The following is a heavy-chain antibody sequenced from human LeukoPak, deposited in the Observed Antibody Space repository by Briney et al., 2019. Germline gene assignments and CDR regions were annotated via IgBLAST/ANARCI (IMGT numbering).Heavy chain of an antibody. D-gene: IGHD3-10*01. CDR1: GFTFSSYA. V-gene: IGHV3-23*01. CDR2: ISGSGGST. CDR3: AKDLHSGGSGSSPFDY. J-gene: IGHJ4*02. Sequence: PGGSLRLSCAASGFTFSSYAMSWVRQAPGKGLEWVSAISGSGGSTYYADSVKGRFTISRDNSKNTLYLQMNSLRAEDTAVYYCAKDLHSGGSGSSPFDYWGQGTLVTVSS.